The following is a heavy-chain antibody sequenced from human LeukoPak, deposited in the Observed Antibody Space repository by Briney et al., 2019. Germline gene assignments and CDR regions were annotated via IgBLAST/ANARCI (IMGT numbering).Heavy chain of an antibody. CDR3: ARDLDSSGYYHEVDH. Sequence: GGSLRLSCAASGFTFSSYWMSWVRQAPGKGLEWVANIKQDGREKYYLDSVKGRFTISRDNAKNSLYLQMNSLRAEDTAVYFCARDLDSSGYYHEVDHWGQGTLVTVSS. V-gene: IGHV3-7*05. D-gene: IGHD3-22*01. CDR2: IKQDGREK. J-gene: IGHJ4*02. CDR1: GFTFSSYW.